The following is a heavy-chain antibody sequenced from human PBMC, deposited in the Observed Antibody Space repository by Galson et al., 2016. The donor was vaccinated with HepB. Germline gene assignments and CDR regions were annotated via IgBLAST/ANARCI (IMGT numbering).Heavy chain of an antibody. J-gene: IGHJ4*02. CDR3: ARVQTNFRR. V-gene: IGHV4-59*01. CDR2: IYYTGTT. CDR1: GGSFTSYY. Sequence: SETLSLTCTVTGGSFTSYYWSWIRQPPGKELEWIGCIYYTGTTHYNPSLKSRVTFSMDTSKCQFSLHLSSVNPAATAVYYCARVQTNFRRWGQGTLVTVSS. D-gene: IGHD4/OR15-4a*01.